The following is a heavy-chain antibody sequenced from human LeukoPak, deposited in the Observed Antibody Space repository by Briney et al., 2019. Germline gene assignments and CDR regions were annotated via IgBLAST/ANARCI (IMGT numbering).Heavy chain of an antibody. CDR2: IYPGDSDT. J-gene: IGHJ4*02. D-gene: IGHD6-13*01. CDR1: GYSFTSYW. V-gene: IGHV5-51*01. Sequence: GESLKISCKGSGYSFTSYWIGWARQMPGKGLEWMGIIYPGDSDTRYSPSFQGQVTISADKSISTAYLQWSSLKASDTAMYYCARYSSSWYSPHDYWGQGTLVTVSS. CDR3: ARYSSSWYSPHDY.